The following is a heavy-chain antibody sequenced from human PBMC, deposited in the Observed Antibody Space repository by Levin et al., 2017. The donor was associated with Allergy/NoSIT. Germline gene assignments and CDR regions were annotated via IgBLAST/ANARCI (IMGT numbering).Heavy chain of an antibody. J-gene: IGHJ4*02. CDR2: IFSRSSYT. Sequence: SCGAYGFTFSDYFMTWFRQRPGGGLEWVSYIFSRSSYTDYADSVKGRFTISRDDSKNLLYLQMNSLRAEDTAIYYCARDAYGIDFWGRGTQVIVSS. D-gene: IGHD3-10*01. V-gene: IGHV3-11*05. CDR1: GFTFSDYF. CDR3: ARDAYGIDF.